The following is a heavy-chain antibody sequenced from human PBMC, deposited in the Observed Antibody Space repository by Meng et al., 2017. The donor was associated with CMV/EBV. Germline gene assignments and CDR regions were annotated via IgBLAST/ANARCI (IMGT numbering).Heavy chain of an antibody. V-gene: IGHV4-34*01. CDR2: INHSGST. CDR1: GGSFNNYY. D-gene: IGHD3-16*01. J-gene: IGHJ5*02. Sequence: SETLSLTCVIYGGSFNNYYWNWIRQPPGKGLEWIGEINHSGSTNYNPSLKSRVTVSVDTSKNQFSLKLSSVTAADTAVYYCARVGVGYDSAFDPWGQGTLVTVSS. CDR3: ARVGVGYDSAFDP.